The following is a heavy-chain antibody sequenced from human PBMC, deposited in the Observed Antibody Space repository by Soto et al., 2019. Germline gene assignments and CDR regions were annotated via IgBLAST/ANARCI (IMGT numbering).Heavy chain of an antibody. CDR1: GYTFTSYG. D-gene: IGHD2-2*01. J-gene: IGHJ6*02. V-gene: IGHV1-18*04. Sequence: ASVKVSCKASGYTFTSYGISWVRQAPGQGLEWMGWISAYNGNTNYAQKLQGRVTITTDTSTSTAYMELRSLRSDDTAVYYCAREILVTDDCSRTSCPYYYYYYGMDVWGQGTTVTVSS. CDR3: AREILVTDDCSRTSCPYYYYYYGMDV. CDR2: ISAYNGNT.